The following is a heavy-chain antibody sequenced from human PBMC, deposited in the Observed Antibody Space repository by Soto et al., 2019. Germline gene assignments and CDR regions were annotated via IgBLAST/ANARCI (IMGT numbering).Heavy chain of an antibody. CDR3: ARVHPHYYYYYGMDV. D-gene: IGHD1-1*01. CDR1: GGSISSSSYY. Sequence: PSETLSLTCTVSGGSISSSSYYWGWIRQPPGKGLEWIGSIYYSGSTYYNPSLKSRVTISVDTSKNQFSLKLSSVTAADTAVYYCARVHPHYYYYYGMDVWGQGTTVTVSS. J-gene: IGHJ6*02. CDR2: IYYSGST. V-gene: IGHV4-39*01.